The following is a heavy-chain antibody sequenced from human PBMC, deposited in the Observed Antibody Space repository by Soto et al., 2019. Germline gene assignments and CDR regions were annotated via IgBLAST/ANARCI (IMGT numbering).Heavy chain of an antibody. D-gene: IGHD2-8*02. CDR3: TGEVASGY. Sequence: QVQLVESGGGVVQPGRSLRLSCAVSGFTYGMHWVRQAPGKGLEWVAVISRDGGTKYYADSVKGRFTISRDNSRNTLFLGMNSLRGDDMAVYYCTGEVASGYWGQGTLVTVSS. V-gene: IGHV3-30*03. CDR1: GFTYG. CDR2: ISRDGGTK. J-gene: IGHJ4*02.